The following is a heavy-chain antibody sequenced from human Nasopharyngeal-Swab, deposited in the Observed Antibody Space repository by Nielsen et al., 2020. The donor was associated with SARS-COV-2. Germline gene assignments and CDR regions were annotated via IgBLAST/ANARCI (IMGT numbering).Heavy chain of an antibody. V-gene: IGHV4-31*03. CDR1: GGSISSGGYY. Sequence: SETLSLTCTVSGGSISSGGYYWSWIRQHPGKGLEWIGYIYYSGSTYYNPSLKCRVTISVDTSKNQFSLKLSSVTAADTAVYYCARATITMIVVVDAFDIWGQGTMVTVSS. D-gene: IGHD3-22*01. J-gene: IGHJ3*02. CDR2: IYYSGST. CDR3: ARATITMIVVVDAFDI.